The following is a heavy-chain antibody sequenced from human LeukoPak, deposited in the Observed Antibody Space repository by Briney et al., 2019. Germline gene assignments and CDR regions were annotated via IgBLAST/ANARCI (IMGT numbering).Heavy chain of an antibody. CDR1: GGSVSDYY. J-gene: IGHJ5*02. CDR3: ARHVGFITMVREVINNNWFDP. D-gene: IGHD3-10*01. CDR2: IYYTGST. V-gene: IGHV4-59*08. Sequence: SETLSLTCAISGGSVSDYYWSWIRQSPGKGLEWIGYIYYTGSTTYNLSLKSRVTISADTSTKQLSLKLSSVPAAETAVYYCARHVGFITMVREVINNNWFDPWGQGTLVTVSS.